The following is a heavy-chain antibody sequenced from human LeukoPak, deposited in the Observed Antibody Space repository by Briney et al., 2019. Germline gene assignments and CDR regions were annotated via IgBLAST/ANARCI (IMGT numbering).Heavy chain of an antibody. CDR2: FDPEDGET. J-gene: IGHJ4*02. CDR1: GYTLTELS. Sequence: ASVKVSCKVSGYTLTELSMYWVRQAPGKGLEWMGGFDPEDGETIYAQKFQGRVTMTEDTSTDTAYMELSSLRSEDTAAYYCATHITGYSSSWLNFDYWGQGTLVTVSS. D-gene: IGHD6-13*01. V-gene: IGHV1-24*01. CDR3: ATHITGYSSSWLNFDY.